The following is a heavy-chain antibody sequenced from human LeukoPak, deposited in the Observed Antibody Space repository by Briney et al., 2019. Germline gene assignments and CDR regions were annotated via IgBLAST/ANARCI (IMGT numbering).Heavy chain of an antibody. D-gene: IGHD3-16*02. CDR2: IWYEGNKT. CDR1: GFNLSAYG. CDR3: ARRGGDSGSYLDY. J-gene: IGHJ4*02. Sequence: GMSLRLSCAASGFNLSAYGIHWVRQAPGQGLELVAAIWYEGNKTFYADSVKGRFTISRENSKSTVDLEMNSLRVEDTAVYYCARRGGDSGSYLDYWGQGTQVTVSS. V-gene: IGHV3-33*01.